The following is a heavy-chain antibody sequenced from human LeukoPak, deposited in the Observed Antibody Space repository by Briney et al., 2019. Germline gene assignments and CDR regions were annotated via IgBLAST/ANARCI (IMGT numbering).Heavy chain of an antibody. CDR3: ARGSGSYSDY. CDR2: ISYDGSNK. V-gene: IGHV3-30-3*01. J-gene: IGHJ4*02. D-gene: IGHD1-26*01. Sequence: GGSLRLSCAASGFTFSSYAMHWVRQAPGKGLEWVAVISYDGSNKYYADSVKGRFTISRDNSKNTLYLQMNSLRAEDTAVYYCARGSGSYSDYWGQGTLVTVSS. CDR1: GFTFSSYA.